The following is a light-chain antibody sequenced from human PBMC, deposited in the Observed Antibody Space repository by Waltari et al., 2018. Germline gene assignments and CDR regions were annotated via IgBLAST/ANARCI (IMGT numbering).Light chain of an antibody. V-gene: IGLV2-14*01. CDR1: TSDVGYYNY. CDR2: DVS. J-gene: IGLJ3*02. CDR3: SSYTTSTTLV. Sequence: QSALTQPASVSGSPGQSITISCTGTTSDVGYYNYFSWYQQHPGKAPKLMIYDVSKRPSGVSNRFSGSKSGNTASLTISGLQAEDEADYYCSSYTTSTTLVFGGGTKLTVL.